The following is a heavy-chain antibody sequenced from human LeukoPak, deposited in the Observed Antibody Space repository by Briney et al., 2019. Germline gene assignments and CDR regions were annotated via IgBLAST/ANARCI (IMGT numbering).Heavy chain of an antibody. D-gene: IGHD3-22*01. CDR1: GGSIRSSDDY. CDR3: TRAASSGPLFTYHMDV. Sequence: SETLSLTCSVSGGSIRSSDDYWGLVRQTPGQGLEWMGRIYYTGSSHYNPSLKSRATISVDTSKNQFSLKLTSVTAADTAVYYCTRAASSGPLFTYHMDVWGKGTTVTVSS. V-gene: IGHV4-39*07. CDR2: IYYTGSS. J-gene: IGHJ6*03.